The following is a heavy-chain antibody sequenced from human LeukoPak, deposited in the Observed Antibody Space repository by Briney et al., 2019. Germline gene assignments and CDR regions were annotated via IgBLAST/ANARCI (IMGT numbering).Heavy chain of an antibody. CDR1: GGSISYYY. D-gene: IGHD5-24*01. CDR2: IYSSGTP. Sequence: SETLSLTCTVSGGSISYYYWSWIRQPAGKGLEWIGRIYSSGTPKYNPSLKSRVTMSIDTSKNQFSLMVNSVTAADTAVYYCARDKDGFHVDCWGQGILVTVSS. CDR3: ARDKDGFHVDC. J-gene: IGHJ4*02. V-gene: IGHV4-4*07.